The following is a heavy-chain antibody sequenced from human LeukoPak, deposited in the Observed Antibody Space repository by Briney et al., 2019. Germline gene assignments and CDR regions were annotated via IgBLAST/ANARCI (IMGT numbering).Heavy chain of an antibody. J-gene: IGHJ4*02. V-gene: IGHV1-2*02. Sequence: ASVKVSCKASGYTFTGYYIHWVRQAPGQGLEWMGWINPHSGGTDYSQEFQGRVTMTRDTSISTAYMELSRLRSDDTAVYYCARAKRRSTSAQPTDYWGQGTLVTVSS. CDR1: GYTFTGYY. CDR2: INPHSGGT. CDR3: ARAKRRSTSAQPTDY. D-gene: IGHD1-1*01.